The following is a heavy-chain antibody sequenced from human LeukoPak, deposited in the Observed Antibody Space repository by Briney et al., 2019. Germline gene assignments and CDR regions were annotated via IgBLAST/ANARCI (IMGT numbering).Heavy chain of an antibody. V-gene: IGHV3-30*02. J-gene: IGHJ4*02. CDR1: GFTFSSYG. D-gene: IGHD6-13*01. Sequence: PGGSLRLSCAASGFTFSSYGMHWVRQAPGKGLEWVAFIRYDGSNKYYADSVKGRFTISRDNSKNTLYLQMNSLRAEDTAVYYCAKDVQTAKYMKRYSSSWYNLDYWGQGTLVTVSS. CDR2: IRYDGSNK. CDR3: AKDVQTAKYMKRYSSSWYNLDY.